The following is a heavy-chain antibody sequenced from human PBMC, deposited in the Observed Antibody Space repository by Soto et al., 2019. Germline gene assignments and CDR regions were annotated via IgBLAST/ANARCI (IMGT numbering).Heavy chain of an antibody. J-gene: IGHJ2*01. CDR2: NLPLFNIS. CDR3: ARGLLGYGSWDFDL. D-gene: IGHD3-10*01. V-gene: IGHV1-69*01. Sequence: QVQLVQSGAEVKKPGSSVKVSCKASGGAFSSYAISWVRQAPVQGLEGMGGNLPLFNISNYAQKFQGRVTITADEPTSTASLDLSNLTSEDTAVYYCARGLLGYGSWDFDLWGRGTLITVSS. CDR1: GGAFSSYA.